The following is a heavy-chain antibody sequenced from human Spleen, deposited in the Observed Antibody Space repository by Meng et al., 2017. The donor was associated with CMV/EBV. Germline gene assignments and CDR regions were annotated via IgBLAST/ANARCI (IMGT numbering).Heavy chain of an antibody. CDR3: ARERKDRVLFVVVPNAADY. CDR2: INTYNGNT. Sequence: ASVKVSCEPSGYSFTDFYINWVRQAPGQGLEWMGWINTYNGNTDYGQKFQGRLTLTTDTSTDTVHLEMRRLTTDYTAIYYCARERKDRVLFVVVPNAADYWGQGTLVTVSS. D-gene: IGHD2-15*01. V-gene: IGHV1-18*01. J-gene: IGHJ4*02. CDR1: GYSFTDFY.